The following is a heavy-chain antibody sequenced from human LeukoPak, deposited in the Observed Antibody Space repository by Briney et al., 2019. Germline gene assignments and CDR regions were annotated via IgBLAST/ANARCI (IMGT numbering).Heavy chain of an antibody. Sequence: GGSLRLSCAASGFTFSNAWMSWVRQAPGKGLEWVGRIKSKTDGGTTDYAAPVKGRFTISRDDSKNTLYLQMNSLKTEDTAVYYCTTTMIVVVTDFDYWGQGTLVTVSS. J-gene: IGHJ4*02. CDR2: IKSKTDGGTT. D-gene: IGHD3-22*01. CDR3: TTTMIVVVTDFDY. CDR1: GFTFSNAW. V-gene: IGHV3-15*01.